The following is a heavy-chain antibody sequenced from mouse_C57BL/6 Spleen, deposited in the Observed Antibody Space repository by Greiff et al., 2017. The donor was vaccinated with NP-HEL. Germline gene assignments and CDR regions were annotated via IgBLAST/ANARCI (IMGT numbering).Heavy chain of an antibody. CDR1: GYTFTDYE. V-gene: IGHV1-15*01. D-gene: IGHD2-4*01. J-gene: IGHJ3*01. Sequence: QVQLKESGAELVRPGASVTLSCKASGYTFTDYEMHWVKPTPVHGLEWIGAIDPETGGTAYNQKFKGKAILTADKSSSTAYMERRSLTSEDSAVYYCTRLIYYEYDGCAYWGQGTLVTVSA. CDR2: IDPETGGT. CDR3: TRLIYYEYDGCAY.